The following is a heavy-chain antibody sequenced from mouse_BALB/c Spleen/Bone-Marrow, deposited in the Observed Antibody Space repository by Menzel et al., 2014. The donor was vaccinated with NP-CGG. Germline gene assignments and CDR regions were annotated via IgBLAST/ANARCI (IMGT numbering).Heavy chain of an antibody. CDR2: IDPANGNT. CDR1: GFNIKDTY. V-gene: IGHV14-3*02. J-gene: IGHJ1*01. Sequence: EVQLQQSGAELVKPGASVQLSCTASGFNIKDTYMHWVKQRPEQGLEWIGRIDPANGNTKYDPKFQGKATITADTSSNTAYLQLSSLTSEDTAVYYCASYRYAWYFDVWGAGTTVTGSS. CDR3: ASYRYAWYFDV. D-gene: IGHD2-14*01.